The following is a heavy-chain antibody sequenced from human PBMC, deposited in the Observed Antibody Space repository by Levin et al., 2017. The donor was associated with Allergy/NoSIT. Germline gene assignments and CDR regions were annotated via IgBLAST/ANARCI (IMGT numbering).Heavy chain of an antibody. CDR2: ISSSGST. V-gene: IGHV4-4*07. CDR3: ARGSLEYYYFNS. J-gene: IGHJ4*02. CDR1: GDSIRSYS. Sequence: SETLSLTCLVSGDSIRSYSWSWIRQPAGKGLEWIGRISSSGSTNYNPSLKSRVSMSIDTSKNQFSLKLNSVTAADTAVYYCARGSLEYYYFNSWGQGTLVTVS. D-gene: IGHD3-3*01.